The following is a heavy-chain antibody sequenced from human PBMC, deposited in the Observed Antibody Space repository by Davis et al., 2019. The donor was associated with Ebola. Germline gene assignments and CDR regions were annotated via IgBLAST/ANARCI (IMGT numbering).Heavy chain of an antibody. J-gene: IGHJ6*02. V-gene: IGHV4-4*02. D-gene: IGHD6-13*01. CDR3: ARERRRYSSSWFHYYGMDV. CDR2: IYHSGST. CDR1: GGSISSSNW. Sequence: MPSETLSLTCAVSGGSISSSNWWSWVRQPPGKGLEWIGEIYHSGSTNYNPSLKSRVTISVDTSKNQFSLKLSSVTAADTAVYYCARERRRYSSSWFHYYGMDVWGQGTTVTVSS.